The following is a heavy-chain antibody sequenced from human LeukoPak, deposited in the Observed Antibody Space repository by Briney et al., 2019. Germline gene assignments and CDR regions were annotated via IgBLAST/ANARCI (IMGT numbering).Heavy chain of an antibody. CDR1: GFTFSSYS. J-gene: IGHJ4*02. D-gene: IGHD6-19*01. V-gene: IGHV3-48*02. CDR2: ISSSSSTI. Sequence: GSLRLSCAASGFTFSSYSMNWVRQAPGKGLEWVSYISSSSSTIYYADSVKGRFTISRDNAKNSLYLQMNSLGDEDTAVYYCAREVAVAGSWGQGTLVTVSS. CDR3: AREVAVAGS.